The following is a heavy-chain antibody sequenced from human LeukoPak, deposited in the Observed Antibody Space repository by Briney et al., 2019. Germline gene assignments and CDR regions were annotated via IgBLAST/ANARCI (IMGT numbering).Heavy chain of an antibody. Sequence: ASVKVSCKASGYTFTSYAMHWVRQAPGQRLEWMGWSNAGNGNTKYSQEFQGRVTITRDTSASTAYMELSSLRSEDTAVYYCARDGGLVITPYMDVWRKGTTVTVSS. D-gene: IGHD3-16*01. CDR3: ARDGGLVITPYMDV. V-gene: IGHV1-3*02. J-gene: IGHJ6*03. CDR1: GYTFTSYA. CDR2: SNAGNGNT.